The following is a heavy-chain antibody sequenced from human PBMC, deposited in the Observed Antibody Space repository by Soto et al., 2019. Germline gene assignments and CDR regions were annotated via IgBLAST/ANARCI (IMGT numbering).Heavy chain of an antibody. V-gene: IGHV3-23*01. CDR3: AKNSGWYNT. CDR2: ISGSGENT. CDR1: GFPFSTTD. D-gene: IGHD3-10*01. Sequence: PGGSLRLSCAASGFPFSTTDMSWVRQAPGKGLEWVSTISGSGENTYYADFVKGRFTVSRDNSRNTIYLQMSSLTVDDTALYYCAKNSGWYNTWGQGALVTVSS. J-gene: IGHJ5*02.